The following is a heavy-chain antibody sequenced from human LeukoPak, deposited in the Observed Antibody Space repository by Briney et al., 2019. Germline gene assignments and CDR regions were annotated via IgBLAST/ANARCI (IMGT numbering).Heavy chain of an antibody. CDR1: GYTFTGYY. D-gene: IGHD3-3*01. CDR3: ARAPSYYDFWSGYRSDRSSVLYYMDV. J-gene: IGHJ6*03. V-gene: IGHV1-2*02. CDR2: INPNSGGT. Sequence: EASVKVSCKASGYTFTGYYMHWVRQAPGQGLEWMGWINPNSGGTNYAQKFQGRVTMTRDTSISTAYMELSRLRSDDTAVYYCARAPSYYDFWSGYRSDRSSVLYYMDVWDKGTTVTVSS.